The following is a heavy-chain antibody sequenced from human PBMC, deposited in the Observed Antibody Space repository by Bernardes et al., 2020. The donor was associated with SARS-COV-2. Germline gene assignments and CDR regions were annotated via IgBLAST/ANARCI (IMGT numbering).Heavy chain of an antibody. D-gene: IGHD4-17*01. CDR3: ARESYGDNVGAPGSNWFDP. CDR1: GYTFIGYY. Sequence: ASVKVSCKASGYTFIGYYMHWVRQAPGQGLEWMGWINPNSGGTNYAQKFQGWVTMTRDTSISTAYMELSRLRSDDTAVYYCARESYGDNVGAPGSNWFDPWGQGTLVTVSS. V-gene: IGHV1-2*04. CDR2: INPNSGGT. J-gene: IGHJ5*02.